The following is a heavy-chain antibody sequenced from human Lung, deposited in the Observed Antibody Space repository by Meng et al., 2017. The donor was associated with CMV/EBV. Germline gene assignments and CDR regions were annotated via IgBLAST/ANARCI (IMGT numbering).Heavy chain of an antibody. J-gene: IGHJ4*03. Sequence: ESXKISXAASGFTFSDYPMGWVRQGPGKGLEWVSSLSSGGSSTYYTDSVKGRFTISRDNSKNTVHLQMNSLRVEDTAVYYCAKGRAVGATTPFDCWGQGXLVTVSS. CDR1: GFTFSDYP. D-gene: IGHD1-26*01. CDR2: LSSGGSST. V-gene: IGHV3-23*01. CDR3: AKGRAVGATTPFDC.